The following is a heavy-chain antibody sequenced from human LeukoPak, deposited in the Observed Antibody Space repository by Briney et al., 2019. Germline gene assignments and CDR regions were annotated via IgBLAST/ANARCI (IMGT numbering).Heavy chain of an antibody. CDR1: GFTFSSYG. Sequence: GGSLRLSCAASGFTFSSYGMNWVRQAPGKGLEWVSYIANYGNTIHYADSVKGRFTISRDNAKNSLYLQVNSLRAEDTAVYYCAREGDRGIAARDFDYWGQGTLVTVSS. CDR3: AREGDRGIAARDFDY. CDR2: IANYGNTI. J-gene: IGHJ4*02. V-gene: IGHV3-48*03. D-gene: IGHD6-6*01.